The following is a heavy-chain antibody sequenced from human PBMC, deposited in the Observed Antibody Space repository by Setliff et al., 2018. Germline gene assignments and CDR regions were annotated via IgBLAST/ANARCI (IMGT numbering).Heavy chain of an antibody. CDR2: ISSSSSTI. CDR3: ARNNWNYADY. Sequence: PGGSLRLSCAASGFTFSSYSMNWVRQAPGKGLEWVSYISSSSSTIYYADSVKGRFTISRDNAKNTLFLQMNSLRDDDTAIYYCARNNWNYADYWGQGTLVTVSS. D-gene: IGHD1-1*01. J-gene: IGHJ4*02. CDR1: GFTFSSYS. V-gene: IGHV3-48*02.